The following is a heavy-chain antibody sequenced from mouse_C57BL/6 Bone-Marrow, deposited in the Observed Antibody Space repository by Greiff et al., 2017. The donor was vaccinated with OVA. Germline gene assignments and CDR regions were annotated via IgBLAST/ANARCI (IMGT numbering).Heavy chain of an antibody. CDR2: IDPSDSYT. CDR1: GYTFTSYW. V-gene: IGHV1-69*01. D-gene: IGHD3-2*02. J-gene: IGHJ3*01. CDR3: ARGGTAQAGAY. Sequence: QVQLKQPGAELVMPGASVKLSCKASGYTFTSYWMHWVKQRPGQGLEWIGEIDPSDSYTNYNQKFKGKSTLTVDKSSSTAYMQLSSLTSEDSAVYYCARGGTAQAGAYWGQGTLVTVSA.